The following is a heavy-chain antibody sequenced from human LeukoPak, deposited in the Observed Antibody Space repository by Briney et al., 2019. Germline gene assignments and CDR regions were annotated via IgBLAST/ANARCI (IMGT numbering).Heavy chain of an antibody. J-gene: IGHJ6*03. V-gene: IGHV4-34*01. CDR1: GGSFSGYY. D-gene: IGHD5-18*01. Sequence: SETLSLTCAVYGGSFSGYYWSWIRQPPGKGLEWIGEINHSGSTNYNPSLKSRVTISVDTSKNQFSLKLSSVTAADTAVYYCAREGSRRGYSYGYYYYYMDVWGKGTTVTVSS. CDR2: INHSGST. CDR3: AREGSRRGYSYGYYYYYMDV.